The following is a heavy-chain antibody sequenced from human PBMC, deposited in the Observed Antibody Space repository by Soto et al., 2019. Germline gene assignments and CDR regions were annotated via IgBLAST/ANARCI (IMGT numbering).Heavy chain of an antibody. D-gene: IGHD5-18*01. Sequence: SLRLSCAASGFTFSSYGMHWVRQAPGKGLEWVAVIWYDGSNKYYADSVKGRFTISRDNSKNTLYLQMNSLRAEDTAVYYCARDEATAMVTGYYYYGMDVWGQGTTVTVSS. CDR1: GFTFSSYG. V-gene: IGHV3-33*01. CDR2: IWYDGSNK. CDR3: ARDEATAMVTGYYYYGMDV. J-gene: IGHJ6*02.